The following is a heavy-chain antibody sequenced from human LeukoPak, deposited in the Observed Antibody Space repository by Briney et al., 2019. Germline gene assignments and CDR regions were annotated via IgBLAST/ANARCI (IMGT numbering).Heavy chain of an antibody. CDR3: ARDPYNTILYRLAH. Sequence: GGSLRLSRAGPGLALGIFAISGVPHAPGMGLEGGLSISANGQATSYADPVEGRFTISIDNSKSTLYLQLNSLRAEDTATYYCARDPYNTILYRLAHWGQGTLVTVSS. CDR2: ISANGQAT. V-gene: IGHV3-23*01. CDR1: GLALGIFA. J-gene: IGHJ4*02. D-gene: IGHD3-10*01.